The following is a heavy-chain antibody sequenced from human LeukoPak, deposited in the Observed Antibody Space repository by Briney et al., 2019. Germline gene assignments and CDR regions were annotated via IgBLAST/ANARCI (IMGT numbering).Heavy chain of an antibody. CDR1: GFTFSSYW. V-gene: IGHV3-7*01. Sequence: PGGSLRLSCAASGFTFSSYWMSWVRQAPGKGLEWVANIKQDGSEKYFVDSVKGRFTISRDNAKNSLFLQMNSLRAEDTAVYYCASNGDYRGKGRALDIWGQGTMVTVSS. CDR2: IKQDGSEK. D-gene: IGHD4-23*01. CDR3: ASNGDYRGKGRALDI. J-gene: IGHJ3*02.